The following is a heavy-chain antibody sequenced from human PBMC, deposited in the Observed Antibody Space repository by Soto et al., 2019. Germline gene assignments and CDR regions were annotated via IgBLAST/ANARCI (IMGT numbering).Heavy chain of an antibody. D-gene: IGHD2-2*01. CDR2: MNPNSGNT. CDR3: ATVGYCSSTRCHALLAP. CDR1: GYTFTSYD. J-gene: IGHJ5*02. V-gene: IGHV1-8*01. Sequence: GASVKVSCKASGYTFTSYDINWVRQATGQGLEWMGWMNPNSGNTGYAQKFQGRVTMTRNTSISTAYMELSSLRSEDTAVYYCATVGYCSSTRCHALLAPCGQGTLVPGSS.